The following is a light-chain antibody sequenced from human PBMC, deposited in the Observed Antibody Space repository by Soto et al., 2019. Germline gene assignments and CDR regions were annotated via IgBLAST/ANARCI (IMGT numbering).Light chain of an antibody. Sequence: QSSLTQPASVSGSPGQSITISCTGTSSDVGGYNHVSWYQHHPGKAPKVIIYDVSNRPSGVSNRFSGSKSGNTASLTFSGLQAEDEADYYCSSYTSSSTYVFGTGTKVTVL. V-gene: IGLV2-14*03. J-gene: IGLJ1*01. CDR2: DVS. CDR1: SSDVGGYNH. CDR3: SSYTSSSTYV.